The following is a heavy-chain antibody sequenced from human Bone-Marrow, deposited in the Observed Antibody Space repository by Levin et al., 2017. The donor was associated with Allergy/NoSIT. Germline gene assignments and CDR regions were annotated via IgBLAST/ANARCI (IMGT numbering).Heavy chain of an antibody. V-gene: IGHV3-23*01. CDR2: ITAGGDRT. J-gene: IGHJ4*02. CDR3: AKLYQSGTYYNIIDH. CDR1: GLTFSNYA. Sequence: PGGSLRLSCAASGLTFSNYAMSWVRQAPGKGLEWVSAITAGGDRTYYADSVKGRFTISRDNSKNTLYLQMNSLRAEDTAVYYCAKLYQSGTYYNIIDHWGQGTLVTVSS. D-gene: IGHD3-10*01.